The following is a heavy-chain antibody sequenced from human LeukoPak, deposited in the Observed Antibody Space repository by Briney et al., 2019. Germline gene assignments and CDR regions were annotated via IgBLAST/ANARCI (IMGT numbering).Heavy chain of an antibody. CDR3: AAAYGSGSYPFDT. CDR1: GGSISSSSYY. V-gene: IGHV4-39*07. Sequence: SETLSLTCTVSGGSISSSSYYWGWIRQPPGKGLEWIGSIYYSGSTYYNPSLMSRLTISVDTSKNQFSLKLSSVTAADTAVYYCAAAYGSGSYPFDTWGQGTLVTVSS. D-gene: IGHD3-10*01. CDR2: IYYSGST. J-gene: IGHJ4*02.